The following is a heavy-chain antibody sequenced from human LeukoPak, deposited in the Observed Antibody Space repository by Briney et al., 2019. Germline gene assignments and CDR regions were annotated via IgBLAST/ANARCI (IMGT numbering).Heavy chain of an antibody. CDR2: IYYSGST. CDR3: ARSGSWDAFDI. J-gene: IGHJ3*02. V-gene: IGHV4-59*01. Sequence: SSETLSLTCTVSGGSISSYYWSWIRQPPGKGLEWIGYIYYSGSTNYNPSLKSRVTISVDTSKNQFSLKLSSVTAADTAVYYCARSGSWDAFDIWGQGTMVTVSS. D-gene: IGHD3-10*01. CDR1: GGSISSYY.